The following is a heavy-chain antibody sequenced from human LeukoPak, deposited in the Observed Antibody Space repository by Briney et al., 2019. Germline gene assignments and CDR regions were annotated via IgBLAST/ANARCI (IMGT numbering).Heavy chain of an antibody. CDR2: ISSSSSTI. CDR3: ARDGGELQMDY. CDR1: GFTFSSYW. Sequence: GGSLRLSCAASGFTFSSYWMSWVRQAPGKGLEWVSYISSSSSTIYYADSVKGRFTISRDNAKNSPYLQMNSLRAEDTAVYYCARDGGELQMDYWGQGTLVTVSS. J-gene: IGHJ4*02. D-gene: IGHD1-7*01. V-gene: IGHV3-48*01.